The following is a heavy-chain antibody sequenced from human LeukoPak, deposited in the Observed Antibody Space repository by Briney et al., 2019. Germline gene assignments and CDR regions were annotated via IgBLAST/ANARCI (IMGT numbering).Heavy chain of an antibody. CDR2: IWYDGSNK. D-gene: IGHD2-2*01. J-gene: IGHJ6*02. Sequence: PGRSLRLSCAASGFTFSSYGMHWVRQAPGKGLEWVAVIWYDGSNKYYADSVKGRFTISRDNSKNTLYLQMNSLRAEDTAVYYCARGWFVVVPGSSGMDVWGQGTTVTVSS. CDR1: GFTFSSYG. CDR3: ARGWFVVVPGSSGMDV. V-gene: IGHV3-33*01.